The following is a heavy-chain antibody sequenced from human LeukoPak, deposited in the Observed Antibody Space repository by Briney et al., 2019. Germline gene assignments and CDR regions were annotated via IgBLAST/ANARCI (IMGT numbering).Heavy chain of an antibody. J-gene: IGHJ3*02. CDR3: ARPEGYCSGGSCSDAFDI. CDR2: ISAYNGNT. D-gene: IGHD2-15*01. V-gene: IGHV1-18*01. CDR1: GHTFTRYG. Sequence: ASVNVSCKRSGHTFTRYGISWVRQAPGQRLEWMGWISAYNGNTNYAQKLQVRVTMTPDTTTSTVYMELRSLRYDYATVYYCARPEGYCSGGSCSDAFDIWGQGTMVTVSS.